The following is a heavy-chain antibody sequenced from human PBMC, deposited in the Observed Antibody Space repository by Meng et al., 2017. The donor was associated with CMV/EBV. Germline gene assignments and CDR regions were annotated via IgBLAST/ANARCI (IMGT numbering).Heavy chain of an antibody. D-gene: IGHD3-10*01. CDR3: ARESMVRGED. J-gene: IGHJ4*02. CDR1: GGSFSGYY. Sequence: QVQRQTWGAGLLKPSETLSLTCAVYGGSFSGYYWSWIRQPPGKGLEWIGEINHSGSTNYNPSLKSRVTISVDTSKNQFSLKLSSVTAADTAVYYCARESMVRGEDWGQGTLVTVSS. CDR2: INHSGST. V-gene: IGHV4-34*01.